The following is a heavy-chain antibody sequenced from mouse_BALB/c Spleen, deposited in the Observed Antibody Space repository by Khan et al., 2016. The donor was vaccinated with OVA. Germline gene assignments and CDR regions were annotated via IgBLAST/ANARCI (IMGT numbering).Heavy chain of an antibody. CDR1: GYTFTNYG. V-gene: IGHV9-1*02. J-gene: IGHJ1*01. CDR3: ARWASYWYFDF. CDR2: INTYTGEP. Sequence: QIQLVQSGPELKKPGETVKISCKASGYTFTNYGMNWVKQAPGKGLKWMGWINTYTGEPTYTGDFKGRFAFSLETSASTAYLQINNLKNEDMATYFCARWASYWYFDFWGAGTTVTVSS.